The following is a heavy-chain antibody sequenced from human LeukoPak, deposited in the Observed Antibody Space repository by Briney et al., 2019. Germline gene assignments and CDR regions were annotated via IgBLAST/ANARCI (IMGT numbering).Heavy chain of an antibody. CDR1: GSTFSRHS. J-gene: IGHJ4*02. CDR3: AKRGVVIRVILVGFHKEAYYFDS. V-gene: IGHV3-23*01. Sequence: GGSLRLSCAASGSTFSRHSMHWVRQAPGKGLEWVAGISGSGGGTNYADSVKGRFTISRDNSKNTLYLQMSRLRAEDTAVYFCAKRGVVIRVILVGFHKEAYYFDSWGQGARVTVSS. CDR2: ISGSGGGT. D-gene: IGHD3-22*01.